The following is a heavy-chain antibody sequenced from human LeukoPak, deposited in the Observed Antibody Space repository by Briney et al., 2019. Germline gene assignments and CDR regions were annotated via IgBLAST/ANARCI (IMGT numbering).Heavy chain of an antibody. J-gene: IGHJ4*02. CDR3: LYYSDSSAHRYFDY. CDR1: GFTFSGSA. CDR2: IRSKANSYAT. V-gene: IGHV3-73*01. D-gene: IGHD3-22*01. Sequence: PGGSLRLSCAASGFTFSGSAMHWVRQASGKGLEWVGRIRSKANSYATAYAASVKGRFTISRDDSKNTAYLQMNSLETEDTAVYYCLYYSDSSAHRYFDYWGQGTLVTVSS.